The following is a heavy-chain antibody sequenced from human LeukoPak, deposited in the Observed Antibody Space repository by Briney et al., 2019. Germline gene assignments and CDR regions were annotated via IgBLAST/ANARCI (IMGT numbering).Heavy chain of an antibody. J-gene: IGHJ3*02. CDR3: AKFNTDPGHALDI. CDR1: GFTISHYW. CDR2: IKQDGSEK. V-gene: IGHV3-7*01. D-gene: IGHD2-2*02. Sequence: GGSLRLFCAASGFTISHYWMSWVRQAPGKGLEWVANIKQDGSEKYYAESVKGRVTISRDNAENSLYLQTTSLRAEDTAVYYCAKFNTDPGHALDIWGQGTMVTVSS.